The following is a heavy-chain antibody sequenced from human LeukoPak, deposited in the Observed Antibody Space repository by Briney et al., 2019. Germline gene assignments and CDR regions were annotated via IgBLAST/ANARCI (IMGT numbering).Heavy chain of an antibody. V-gene: IGHV1-69*01. CDR3: ARAGIAAAGTSDYYYMDV. D-gene: IGHD6-13*01. CDR1: GGTFSSHA. J-gene: IGHJ6*03. CDR2: IIPIFGTA. Sequence: SVKVSCKASGGTFSSHAISWVRQAPGQGLEWMGGIIPIFGTANYAQKFQSRVTITADESTSTAYMELSSLRSEDTAVYYCARAGIAAAGTSDYYYMDVWGKGTTVTVSS.